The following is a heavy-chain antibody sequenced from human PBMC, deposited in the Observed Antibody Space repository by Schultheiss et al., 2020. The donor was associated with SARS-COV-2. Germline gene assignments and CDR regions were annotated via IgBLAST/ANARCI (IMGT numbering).Heavy chain of an antibody. D-gene: IGHD3-3*01. CDR3: AREAVVRFLEAIPDYYYYGMDV. V-gene: IGHV3-30*03. CDR1: GFTFSSYG. Sequence: GESLKISCAASGFTFSSYGMHWVRQAPGKGLEWVAVISYDGSNKYYADSVKGRFTISRDNSKNTLYLQMNSLRAEDTAVYYCAREAVVRFLEAIPDYYYYGMDVWGQGTTVTVSS. CDR2: ISYDGSNK. J-gene: IGHJ6*02.